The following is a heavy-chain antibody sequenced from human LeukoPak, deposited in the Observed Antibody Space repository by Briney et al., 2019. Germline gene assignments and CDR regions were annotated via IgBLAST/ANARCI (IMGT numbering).Heavy chain of an antibody. CDR2: IWFDGSNE. V-gene: IGHV3-33*01. J-gene: IGHJ4*02. CDR1: GFTFSSYG. Sequence: GRSLRLSCAASGFTFSSYGMHWVRQAPGKGLEWVAVIWFDGSNENYADSVKGRFTISRDNFKNTLYVQTNSLRAEDTAVYYCARGTNWGIDYWGQGTLVTVSS. CDR3: ARGTNWGIDY. D-gene: IGHD3-16*01.